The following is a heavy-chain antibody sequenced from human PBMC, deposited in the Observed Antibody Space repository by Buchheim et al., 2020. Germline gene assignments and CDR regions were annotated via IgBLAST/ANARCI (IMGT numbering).Heavy chain of an antibody. Sequence: QLQLQESGSGLVKPSQTLSLTCAVSGGSISSGGYSWSWIRQPPGKGLEWIGYIYHSGSSYYNPSLKSRVTISVDRFKNQFSLKLSSVTAADTAVYYCARGKSDIVVVPASYGMDVWGQGTT. D-gene: IGHD2-2*01. CDR2: IYHSGSS. CDR1: GGSISSGGYS. J-gene: IGHJ6*02. V-gene: IGHV4-30-2*01. CDR3: ARGKSDIVVVPASYGMDV.